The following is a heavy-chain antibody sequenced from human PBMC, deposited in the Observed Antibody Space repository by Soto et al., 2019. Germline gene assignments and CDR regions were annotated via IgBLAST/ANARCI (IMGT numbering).Heavy chain of an antibody. V-gene: IGHV1-8*01. CDR1: GYTFTSHS. CDR2: MNPNSGNT. J-gene: IGHJ3*02. Sequence: ASVKVSCKASGYTFTSHSISWVRQATGQGLEWMGWMNPNSGNTGYAQKFQGRVTMTRNTSISTAYMELSSLRSEDTAVYYCAREGYMVRGVIIRAFDIWGQ. CDR3: AREGYMVRGVIIRAFDI. D-gene: IGHD3-10*01.